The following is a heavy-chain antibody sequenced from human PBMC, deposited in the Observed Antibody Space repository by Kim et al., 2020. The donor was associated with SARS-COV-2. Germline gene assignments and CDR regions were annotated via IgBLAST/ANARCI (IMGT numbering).Heavy chain of an antibody. CDR2: IREDGSEK. D-gene: IGHD3-9*01. V-gene: IGHV3-7*03. CDR3: ARGGGTGYHFSNHYYYGMDV. J-gene: IGHJ6*02. Sequence: GGSLRLSCEASSFSFRTFWMSWVRQAPGKGLEWVANIREDGSEKYYVDSVRGRFTISRDNDRNLLYLDVSRLRAEDTAIYYCARGGGTGYHFSNHYYYGMDVWGQGTTVTVSS. CDR1: SFSFRTFW.